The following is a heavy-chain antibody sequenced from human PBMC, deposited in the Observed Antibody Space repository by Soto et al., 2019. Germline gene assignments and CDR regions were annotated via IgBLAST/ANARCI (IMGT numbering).Heavy chain of an antibody. V-gene: IGHV3-33*06. CDR3: AKFDGWELHRVSDY. CDR2: IWYDGSNK. Sequence: PGGSLRLSCAASGFTFSSYGMHWVRQAPGKGLEWVAVIWYDGSNKYYADSVKGRFTISRDNSKNTLYLQMNSLRAEDTAVYYCAKFDGWELHRVSDYWGQGTLVTVSS. D-gene: IGHD1-26*01. CDR1: GFTFSSYG. J-gene: IGHJ4*02.